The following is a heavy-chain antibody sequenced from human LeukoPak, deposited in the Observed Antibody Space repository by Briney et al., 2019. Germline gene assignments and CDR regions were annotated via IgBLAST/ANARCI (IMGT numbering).Heavy chain of an antibody. J-gene: IGHJ4*02. CDR3: ARRKLRGYSYGHGLYFDY. CDR2: INHSGST. D-gene: IGHD5-18*01. Sequence: KPSETLSLTCAVYGGSFSGYYWSWIRQPPGKGLEWIGEINHSGSTNYNPSLKSRVTISVDTSKNQFSLKLSSVTAADTAVYYCARRKLRGYSYGHGLYFDYWGQGTLVTVSS. V-gene: IGHV4-34*01. CDR1: GGSFSGYY.